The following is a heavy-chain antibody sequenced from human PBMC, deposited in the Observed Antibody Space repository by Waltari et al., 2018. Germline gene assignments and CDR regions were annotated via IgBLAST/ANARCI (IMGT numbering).Heavy chain of an antibody. CDR1: GYTFTSYG. CDR3: ARDFYGSTGY. D-gene: IGHD2-2*01. Sequence: QVQLVQSGAEVKKPGASVKVSCKASGYTFTSYGISWVRQAPGQGLEWMGWIIPIFGTANYAQKFQGRVTITADESTSTAYMELSSLRSEDTAVYYCARDFYGSTGYWGQGTLVTVSS. J-gene: IGHJ4*02. V-gene: IGHV1-69*13. CDR2: IIPIFGTA.